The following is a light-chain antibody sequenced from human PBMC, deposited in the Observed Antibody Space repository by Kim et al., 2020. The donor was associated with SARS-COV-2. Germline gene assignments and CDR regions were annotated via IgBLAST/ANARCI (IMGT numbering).Light chain of an antibody. CDR1: QGVSSR. Sequence: DIQMTQPPSSVSASVGDRVTITCRASQGVSSRLAWYQQKAGRAPKLLIYGASSLQSGVPSRFSGSGSGTDFTLTISSLQPEDFATYFCQQANSFPFTFGPGTKVDIK. CDR2: GAS. V-gene: IGKV1-12*02. CDR3: QQANSFPFT. J-gene: IGKJ3*01.